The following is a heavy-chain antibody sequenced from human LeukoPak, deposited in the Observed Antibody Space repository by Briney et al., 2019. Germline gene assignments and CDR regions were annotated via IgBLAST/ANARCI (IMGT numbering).Heavy chain of an antibody. CDR2: INHSGST. CDR1: GGSFSGYY. D-gene: IGHD2-15*01. Sequence: PSETLSLTCAVYGGSFSGYYWSWIRQPPGKGLEWIREINHSGSTNYNPSLKSRVTISVDTSKNQFSLKLSSVTAADTAVYYCARAPIVVVVAATKRDAFDIWGQGTMVTVSS. CDR3: ARAPIVVVVAATKRDAFDI. J-gene: IGHJ3*02. V-gene: IGHV4-34*01.